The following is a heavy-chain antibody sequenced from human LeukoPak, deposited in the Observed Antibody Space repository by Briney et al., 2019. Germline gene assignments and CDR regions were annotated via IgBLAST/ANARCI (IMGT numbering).Heavy chain of an antibody. CDR3: ARLGYSGYWGRDY. Sequence: SETLSLTCAVYGGSFSGYYWSWIRQPPGKGLEWIGEINHSGSTNYNPSLKSRVTISVDTSKNQFSLKLSFVTAADTAVYYCARLGYSGYWGRDYWGQGTLVTVSS. D-gene: IGHD5-12*01. CDR2: INHSGST. V-gene: IGHV4-34*01. J-gene: IGHJ4*02. CDR1: GGSFSGYY.